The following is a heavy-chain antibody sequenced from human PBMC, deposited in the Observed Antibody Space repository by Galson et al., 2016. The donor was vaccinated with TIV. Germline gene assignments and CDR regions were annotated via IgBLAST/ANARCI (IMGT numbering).Heavy chain of an antibody. CDR2: IQLDGRDK. D-gene: IGHD2-8*01. CDR3: AKRGLKVYVANFYYYMDV. CDR1: GFTFSDYG. V-gene: IGHV3-30*02. J-gene: IGHJ6*03. Sequence: SLRLSCAASGFTFSDYGMHWVRQAPGKGLEWVAFIQLDGRDKYYADSVKGRFSISRDNSKNMLFLQMNRLRAEDTAVYYCAKRGLKVYVANFYYYMDVWGKGTTVTVSS.